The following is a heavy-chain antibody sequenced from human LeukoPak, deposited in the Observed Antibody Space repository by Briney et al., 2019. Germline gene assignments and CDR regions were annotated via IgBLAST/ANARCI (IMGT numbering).Heavy chain of an antibody. CDR2: ISTRGNTV. D-gene: IGHD2-15*01. CDR1: GFTFSSYE. J-gene: IGHJ4*02. CDR3: ARDVAAAASHLDY. Sequence: GGSLRLSCAASGFTFSSYEMNWVRQAPGKGREWVSYISTRGNTVYYADSVKGRFTISRDNAKNSLYLQMDSLRAEDTGLYYCARDVAAAASHLDYWGQGTLVTVSS. V-gene: IGHV3-48*03.